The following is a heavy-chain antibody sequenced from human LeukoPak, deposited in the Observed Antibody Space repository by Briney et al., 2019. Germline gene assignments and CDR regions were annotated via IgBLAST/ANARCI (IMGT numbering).Heavy chain of an antibody. CDR2: ISSSSSYI. V-gene: IGHV3-21*04. J-gene: IGHJ4*02. Sequence: KSGGSLRLSCAASGFTFSSYTMNWVRQAPGKGLEWVSSISSSSSYIDHADSVKGRFTISRDNAKNSLYLQMNSLRAEDTAVYYCAKYATDVNEMVATYFYWGQGTLVTVSS. CDR3: AKYATDVNEMVATYFY. D-gene: IGHD5-12*01. CDR1: GFTFSSYT.